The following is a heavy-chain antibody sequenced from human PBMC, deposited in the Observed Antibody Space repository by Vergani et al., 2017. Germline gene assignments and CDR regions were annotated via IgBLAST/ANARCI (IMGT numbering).Heavy chain of an antibody. J-gene: IGHJ4*02. CDR2: IYYSGST. CDR1: GGSFSSYY. D-gene: IGHD2-2*01. CDR3: ARIYCSSTSCYSPFDY. V-gene: IGHV4-34*11. Sequence: QVQLQQWGAGLLKPSETLSLTCAVYGGSFSSYYWSWIRQPPGKGLEWIGYIYYSGSTNYNPSLKSRVTISVDTSKNQFSLKLSSVTAADTAVYYCARIYCSSTSCYSPFDYWGQGTLVTVSS.